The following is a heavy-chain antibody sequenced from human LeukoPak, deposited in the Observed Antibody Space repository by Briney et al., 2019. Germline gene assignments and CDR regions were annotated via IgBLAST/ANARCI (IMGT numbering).Heavy chain of an antibody. V-gene: IGHV3-21*01. CDR2: FSSSSSYI. J-gene: IGHJ6*03. CDR1: GFTLSSYS. D-gene: IGHD2-8*01. CDR3: ARGKYCTNGVCYHYYYYYMDV. Sequence: GGSLRLSCAASGFTLSSYSMNWVRQAPGKGVGWVSSFSSSSSYIYYAESVKGRFTISRDNAKNSLYPQMNSLRAEDTAVYYCARGKYCTNGVCYHYYYYYMDVWGKGTTVTVSS.